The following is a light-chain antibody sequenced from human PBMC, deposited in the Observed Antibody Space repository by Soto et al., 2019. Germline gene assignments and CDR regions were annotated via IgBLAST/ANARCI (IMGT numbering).Light chain of an antibody. V-gene: IGKV3-15*01. J-gene: IGKJ4*01. CDR2: DSS. Sequence: EIRMTQSPAILSVSPGESATLSCRASQSVSSHVVWYQQKPGQAPRLLISDSSTGATGIPARFSGSGSGTEFTLTISSLQSDDSAIYFCQQYIRWPLTFGGGTKVDIK. CDR3: QQYIRWPLT. CDR1: QSVSSH.